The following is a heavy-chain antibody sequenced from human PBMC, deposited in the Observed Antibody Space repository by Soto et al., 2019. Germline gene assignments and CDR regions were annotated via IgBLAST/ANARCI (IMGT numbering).Heavy chain of an antibody. V-gene: IGHV3-23*01. CDR2: FRTGGDGGTT. CDR3: ARSRSGAVADSFDF. CDR1: GFTFSSYS. Sequence: GGSLRLSCAASGFTFSSYSMSWVRQAPGKGLEWVSGFRTGGDGGTTYYADSVKGRFTISRDNSRNTLYLQMNSLRHEDAAVYYCARSRSGAVADSFDFWGQGTLVTVSS. J-gene: IGHJ4*02. D-gene: IGHD3-10*01.